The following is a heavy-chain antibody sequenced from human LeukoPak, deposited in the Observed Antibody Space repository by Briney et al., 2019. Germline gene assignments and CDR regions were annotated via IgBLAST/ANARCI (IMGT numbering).Heavy chain of an antibody. J-gene: IGHJ4*02. CDR2: IWYDGSNE. D-gene: IGHD4/OR15-4a*01. CDR3: AKDRDYIMGIVDY. V-gene: IGHV3-33*06. Sequence: PGGSLRLSCAASGFTSSRNGMHWVRQAPGKGLEWVAVIWYDGSNEYYADSVKGRFTVSRDNSKNTMYLQMNSLRAEDTAVYYCAKDRDYIMGIVDYWGQGTLVTVSS. CDR1: GFTSSRNG.